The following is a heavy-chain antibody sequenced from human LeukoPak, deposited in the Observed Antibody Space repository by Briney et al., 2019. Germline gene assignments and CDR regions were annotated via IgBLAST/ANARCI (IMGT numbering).Heavy chain of an antibody. CDR3: ARLIAAAGYRGYFDY. Sequence: KPGESLKISCKSSGYSFTTYWIGWVRQMPGKGLEWMGMLYPGDSDTRDSPSFQGQVTISADKSISTAYLQWSSLKASDTAMYYCARLIAAAGYRGYFDYWGQGTLVTVSS. CDR2: LYPGDSDT. J-gene: IGHJ4*02. CDR1: GYSFTTYW. V-gene: IGHV5-51*03. D-gene: IGHD6-13*01.